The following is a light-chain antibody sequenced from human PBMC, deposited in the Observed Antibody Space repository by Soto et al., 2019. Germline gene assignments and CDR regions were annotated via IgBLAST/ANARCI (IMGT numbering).Light chain of an antibody. J-gene: IGKJ5*01. Sequence: VVVTLSPSTLAASPGERVILSCRASQNIGSYLAWYQQKPGQAPRLLIYDASNRATGIPARFSGSGSGTDFTLTISSLEPEDFAVYYCQQRSNWITFGQGTRLEIK. CDR2: DAS. CDR1: QNIGSY. CDR3: QQRSNWIT. V-gene: IGKV3-11*01.